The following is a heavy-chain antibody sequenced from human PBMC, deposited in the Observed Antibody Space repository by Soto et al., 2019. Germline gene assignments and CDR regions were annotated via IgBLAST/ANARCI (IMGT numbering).Heavy chain of an antibody. CDR2: INAGNGNT. J-gene: IGHJ4*02. CDR1: GYAFTSYY. CDR3: ARDYSGSPKFDY. V-gene: IGHV1-3*01. D-gene: IGHD3-10*01. Sequence: ASVKVSCKASGYAFTSYYMHWVRQAPGQRLEWMGWINAGNGNTKYSQKFQGRVTITRDTSASTAYMELSSLRSEDTAVYYCARDYSGSPKFDYWGQGTLVTVSS.